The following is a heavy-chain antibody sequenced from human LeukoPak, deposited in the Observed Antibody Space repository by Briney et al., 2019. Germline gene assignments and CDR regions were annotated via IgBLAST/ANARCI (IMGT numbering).Heavy chain of an antibody. V-gene: IGHV3-21*03. CDR3: ARDTPSGSYYFDY. Sequence: GGSLRLSCAASGFTFSSYSMNWVRQAPGKGLEWVSSISSSSSYIYYADSVKGRFTISRDNAKNSLYLQMNSLRAEDTAVYYRARDTPSGSYYFDYWGQGTLVTVSS. CDR1: GFTFSSYS. D-gene: IGHD1-26*01. J-gene: IGHJ4*02. CDR2: ISSSSSYI.